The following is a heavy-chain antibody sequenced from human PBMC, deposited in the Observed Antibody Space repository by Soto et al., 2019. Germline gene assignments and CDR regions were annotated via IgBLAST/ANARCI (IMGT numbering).Heavy chain of an antibody. V-gene: IGHV3-30*18. J-gene: IGHJ4*02. Sequence: ESVGGVVQPGRSLRLSCAASGFTFSSYGMHWVRQAPGKGLEWVAVISYDGSNKYYADSVKGRFTISRDNSKNTLYLQMNSLRAEDTAVYYCAKSAGNWNDGAFDYWGQGTLVTVSS. CDR1: GFTFSSYG. D-gene: IGHD1-20*01. CDR3: AKSAGNWNDGAFDY. CDR2: ISYDGSNK.